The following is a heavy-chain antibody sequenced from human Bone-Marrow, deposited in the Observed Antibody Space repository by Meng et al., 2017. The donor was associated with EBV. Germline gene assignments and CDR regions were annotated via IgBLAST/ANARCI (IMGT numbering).Heavy chain of an antibody. CDR1: GGSFSGYY. CDR2: INHSGST. J-gene: IGHJ5*02. CDR3: ARGFSSMVRGVKPNNWFDP. Sequence: VEPKQWGAGLLKPSETLLLPCAVYGGSFSGYYWSWIRQPPGKGLEWIGEINHSGSTNYNPSLKSRVTISVDTSKNQFSLKLSSVTAADTAVYYCARGFSSMVRGVKPNNWFDPWGQGTLVTVSS. V-gene: IGHV4-34*01. D-gene: IGHD3-10*01.